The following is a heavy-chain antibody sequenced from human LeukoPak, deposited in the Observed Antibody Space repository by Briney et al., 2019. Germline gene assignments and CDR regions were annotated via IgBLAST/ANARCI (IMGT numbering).Heavy chain of an antibody. CDR3: ASGYSSGWYGDAFDI. V-gene: IGHV4-34*01. CDR2: INHSGST. Sequence: SETLSLTCAVYGGSFRGYYWSWLRQPPGKGLEWLGEINHSGSTNYNPSLKSRVTISVDTSKNQFSLKLSSVTASDTAVYYCASGYSSGWYGDAFDIGGQGTMVTVSS. D-gene: IGHD6-19*01. CDR1: GGSFRGYY. J-gene: IGHJ3*02.